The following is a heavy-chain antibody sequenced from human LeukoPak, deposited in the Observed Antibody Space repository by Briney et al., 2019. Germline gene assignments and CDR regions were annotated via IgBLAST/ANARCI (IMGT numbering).Heavy chain of an antibody. Sequence: VKVSXKASGYTFTGYYMHWVRQAPGQGLEWMGWINPNSGGTNYAQKFQGWVTMTRDTSISTAYMELSRLRSDDTAVYYCARDPRGYSYGYYYYYGMDVWGQGTTVTVSS. D-gene: IGHD5-18*01. J-gene: IGHJ6*02. V-gene: IGHV1-2*04. CDR2: INPNSGGT. CDR3: ARDPRGYSYGYYYYYGMDV. CDR1: GYTFTGYY.